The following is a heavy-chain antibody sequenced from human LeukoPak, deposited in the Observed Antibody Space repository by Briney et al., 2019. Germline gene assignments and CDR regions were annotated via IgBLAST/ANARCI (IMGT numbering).Heavy chain of an antibody. J-gene: IGHJ5*02. CDR2: ISYDGSNK. V-gene: IGHV3-30*03. CDR1: GFTFSSYV. Sequence: GGSLRLSCAASGFTFSSYVMHWVRQAPGKGLEWVAFISYDGSNKYYADSVKGRFTISRDNSKNTLYLQMNNLRAEDTAVYYCARDSYGPWGQGTLVTVSS. D-gene: IGHD4-17*01. CDR3: ARDSYGP.